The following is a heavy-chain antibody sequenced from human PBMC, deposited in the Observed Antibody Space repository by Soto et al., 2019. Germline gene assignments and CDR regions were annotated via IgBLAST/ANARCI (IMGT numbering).Heavy chain of an antibody. Sequence: GASVKVSCKASGYTFTGYYMHWVRQAPGQGLEWVGWINPNSGGTNYAQKFQGRVTMTRDTSISTAYMELSRLRTDDSAVYYCARGWELIHFYFDSWGQGTLVTVSS. CDR3: ARGWELIHFYFDS. CDR1: GYTFTGYY. V-gene: IGHV1-2*02. CDR2: INPNSGGT. J-gene: IGHJ4*02. D-gene: IGHD1-26*01.